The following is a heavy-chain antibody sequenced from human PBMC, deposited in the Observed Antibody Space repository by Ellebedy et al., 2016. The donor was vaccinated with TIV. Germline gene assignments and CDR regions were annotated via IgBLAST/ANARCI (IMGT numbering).Heavy chain of an antibody. V-gene: IGHV3-53*04. Sequence: GESLKISCTASGFTVSNNYVSWVRQALGKGLEWVSIIYSDGKTYYADSVKGRFTVSRHNSKNTLYLQMNSLRPEDTAVYYCVRDLGDILNTWGQGTLVSVSS. CDR1: GFTVSNNY. D-gene: IGHD3-9*01. J-gene: IGHJ4*02. CDR2: IYSDGKT. CDR3: VRDLGDILNT.